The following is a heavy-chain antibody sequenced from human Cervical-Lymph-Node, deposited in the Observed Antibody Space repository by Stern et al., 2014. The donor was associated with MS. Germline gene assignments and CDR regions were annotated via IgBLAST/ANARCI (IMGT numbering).Heavy chain of an antibody. D-gene: IGHD6-19*01. CDR2: TIHNFDTA. J-gene: IGHJ5*02. V-gene: IGHV1-69*01. CDR1: GGTFSSYT. CDR3: ARLGIAVANSA. Sequence: VQLVESGAEVKKPGSSVKVSCQASGGTFSSYTISWVRQAPGQGLEWMGGTIHNFDTANYAQKFQGRVTITTDESTSTAYMELSSLRSEDTAVYYCARLGIAVANSAWGQGTLVTVSS.